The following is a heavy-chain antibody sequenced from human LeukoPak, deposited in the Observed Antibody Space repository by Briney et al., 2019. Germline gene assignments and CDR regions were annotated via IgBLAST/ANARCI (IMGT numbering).Heavy chain of an antibody. Sequence: GASVKVSCKASGYTFTGHSIHWVRQAPGQGLEWMGWVSPKSGGTKYAQKFQGRVTMTRDTSISTAYMELTSLRSDDTAVYYCARDPGVTNWFDPWGLGTLVTVSS. CDR3: ARDPGVTNWFDP. D-gene: IGHD2-21*02. J-gene: IGHJ5*02. CDR1: GYTFTGHS. V-gene: IGHV1-2*02. CDR2: VSPKSGGT.